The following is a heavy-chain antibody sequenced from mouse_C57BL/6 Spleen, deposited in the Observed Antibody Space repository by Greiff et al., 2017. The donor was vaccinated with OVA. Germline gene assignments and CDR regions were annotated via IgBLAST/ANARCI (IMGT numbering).Heavy chain of an antibody. CDR3: ARSGYYDYDDWFAY. CDR2: IYPSDSET. D-gene: IGHD2-4*01. V-gene: IGHV1-61*01. J-gene: IGHJ3*01. Sequence: QVQLQQPGAELVRPGSSVKLSCKASGYTFTSYWLDWVKQRPGQGLEWIGNIYPSDSETHYNQKFKDKATLTVEKSSSTAYMQLSSLTSEDSAVYYCARSGYYDYDDWFAYWGQGTLVTVSA. CDR1: GYTFTSYW.